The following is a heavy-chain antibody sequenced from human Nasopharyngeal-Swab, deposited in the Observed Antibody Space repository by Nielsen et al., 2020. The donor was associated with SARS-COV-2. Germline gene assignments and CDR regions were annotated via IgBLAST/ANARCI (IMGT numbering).Heavy chain of an antibody. D-gene: IGHD2-2*01. CDR2: ISGSGGST. V-gene: IGHV3-23*01. CDR1: GLTFSSYA. Sequence: GGSLRLSCAPSGLTFSSYAMSWVRQAPGKGLEWVSAISGSGGSTYYADSVKGRFTISRDNSKKTLYLQMNSLRAENTAVYNCTKDRFPQKIVVVPAPMNYGGQGTLFTVS. CDR3: TKDRFPQKIVVVPAPMNY. J-gene: IGHJ4*02.